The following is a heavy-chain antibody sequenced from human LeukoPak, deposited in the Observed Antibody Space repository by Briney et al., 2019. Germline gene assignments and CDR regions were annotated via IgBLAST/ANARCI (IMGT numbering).Heavy chain of an antibody. CDR1: GVSINNYY. Sequence: PSETLSLTCTVSGVSINNYYWSWIREPPGRGLEWIGYVYYSGSTNYNPSLKSRVTISVDTSKNQFSLKLSSVTAADTAVYYCARAPGCSSTSCHSYSFDYWGQGTLVTVSS. CDR3: ARAPGCSSTSCHSYSFDY. J-gene: IGHJ4*02. D-gene: IGHD2-2*01. V-gene: IGHV4-59*01. CDR2: VYYSGST.